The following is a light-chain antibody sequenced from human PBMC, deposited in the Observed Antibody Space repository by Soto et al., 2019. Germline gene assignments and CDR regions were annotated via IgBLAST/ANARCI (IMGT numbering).Light chain of an antibody. CDR3: SSYTSSSTRV. J-gene: IGLJ3*02. Sequence: QSVLPQPASVSGYPGQSITISCTGTSSDVGGYNYVSWYQQHPGKAPKLMIYEVSNRPSGVSNRFSGSKSSNTASLTISGLQAEDEADYYCSSYTSSSTRVFGGGTKLTVL. CDR1: SSDVGGYNY. CDR2: EVS. V-gene: IGLV2-14*01.